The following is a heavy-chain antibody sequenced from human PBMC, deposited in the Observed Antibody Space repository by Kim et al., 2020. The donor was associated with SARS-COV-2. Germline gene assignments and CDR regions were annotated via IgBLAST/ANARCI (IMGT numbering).Heavy chain of an antibody. CDR2: ISWNSGSI. CDR1: GFTFDDYA. D-gene: IGHD6-13*01. V-gene: IGHV3-9*01. J-gene: IGHJ2*01. Sequence: GGSLRLSCAASGFTFDDYAMHWVRQAPGKGLEWVSGISWNSGSIGYADSVKGRFTISRDNAKNSLYLQMNSLRAEDTALYYCAKVDSSSWYVDWYFDLWGRGTLVTVSS. CDR3: AKVDSSSWYVDWYFDL.